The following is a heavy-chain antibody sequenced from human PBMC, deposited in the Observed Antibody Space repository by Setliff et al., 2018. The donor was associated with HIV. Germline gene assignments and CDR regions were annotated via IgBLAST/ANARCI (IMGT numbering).Heavy chain of an antibody. Sequence: SETLSLTCTVSGGSISSGGYYWGWIRQHPGKGLEWIGYIYYSGSTYYNPSLKSLVTISVDTSKNQFSLKLSSVTAADTAVYYCAREVGYYDSSGYYDYWGQGTLVTVSS. CDR3: AREVGYYDSSGYYDY. V-gene: IGHV4-31*01. CDR2: IYYSGST. CDR1: GGSISSGGYY. J-gene: IGHJ4*02. D-gene: IGHD3-22*01.